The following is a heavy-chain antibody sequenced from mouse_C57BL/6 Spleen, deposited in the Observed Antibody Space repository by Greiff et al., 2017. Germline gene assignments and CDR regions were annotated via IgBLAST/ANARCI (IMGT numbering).Heavy chain of an antibody. CDR2: ISSGGDYI. D-gene: IGHD2-4*01. CDR1: GFTFSSYA. Sequence: EVKVVESGEGLVKPGGSLKLSCAASGFTFSSYAMSWVRQTPEKRLEWVAYISSGGDYIYYADTVKGRFTISRDNARNTLYLQMSSLKSEDTAMYYCTRDDKGLRRAGDAMDYWGQGTSVTVSS. V-gene: IGHV5-9-1*02. CDR3: TRDDKGLRRAGDAMDY. J-gene: IGHJ4*01.